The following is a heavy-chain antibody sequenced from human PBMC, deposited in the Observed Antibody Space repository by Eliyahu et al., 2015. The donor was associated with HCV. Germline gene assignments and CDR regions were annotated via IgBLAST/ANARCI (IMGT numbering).Heavy chain of an antibody. CDR1: GGSITTYY. J-gene: IGHJ5*02. D-gene: IGHD6-19*01. V-gene: IGHV4-59*01. CDR3: ASGGGGIAVTGTGGWFDP. CDR2: IHYSGST. Sequence: QVQLQESGPGLVKPSEXLSLTCXVXGGSITTYYWTWIRQPPGKGREWIGYIHYSGSTNYNPSLKSRVTISIDTSKNQFSLKLTSVTAADTAMYYCASGGGGIAVTGTGGWFDPWGQGTLVTVSS.